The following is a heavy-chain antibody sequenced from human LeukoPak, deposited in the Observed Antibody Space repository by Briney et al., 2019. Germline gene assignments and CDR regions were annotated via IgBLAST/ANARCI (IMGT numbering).Heavy chain of an antibody. CDR2: FKQDVSEK. Sequence: PGGSLRLSCAASGFTFSSYWMSWVRQAPGKGLEWVANFKQDVSEKYYVDSVKGRFTISRDNAKNSLYLQMNSLRAEDTAVYYCAKDLMRDRWFGESWGQGTLATVYS. J-gene: IGHJ5*02. V-gene: IGHV3-7*01. D-gene: IGHD3-10*01. CDR1: GFTFSSYW. CDR3: AKDLMRDRWFGES.